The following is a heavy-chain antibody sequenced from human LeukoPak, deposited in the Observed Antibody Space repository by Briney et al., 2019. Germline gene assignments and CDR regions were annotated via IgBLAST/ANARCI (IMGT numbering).Heavy chain of an antibody. CDR1: GGSISSGGYY. CDR2: IYHSGST. Sequence: SETLSLTCTVSGGSISSGGYYWSWIRQPPGKGLEWIGYIYHSGSTYYNPSLKSRVTISVDRSKNQFSLKLSSVTAADTAVYYCARGPAVVVPSYYYYYMDVWGKGTTVTVSS. CDR3: ARGPAVVVPSYYYYYMDV. J-gene: IGHJ6*03. D-gene: IGHD2-2*01. V-gene: IGHV4-30-2*01.